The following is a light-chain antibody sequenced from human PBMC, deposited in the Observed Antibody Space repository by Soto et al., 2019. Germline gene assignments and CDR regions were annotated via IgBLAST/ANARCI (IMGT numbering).Light chain of an antibody. CDR3: KSYTSSTSFV. Sequence: QSSLTQPASVSGSPGQSITISCPGTRSDIGTYNYVSWYQQHPGKAPRLVIYDVSNRPSGVSNRFSGSKSGNTASLTIAGLQSEDEADYYCKSYTSSTSFVFGTGTKVTVL. J-gene: IGLJ1*01. V-gene: IGLV2-14*01. CDR2: DVS. CDR1: RSDIGTYNY.